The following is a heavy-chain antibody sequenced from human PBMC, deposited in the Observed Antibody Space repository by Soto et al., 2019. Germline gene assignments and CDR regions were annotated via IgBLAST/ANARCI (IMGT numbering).Heavy chain of an antibody. CDR2: SLPIFGTA. V-gene: IGHV1-69*01. Sequence: QVQLVQSGAEVKKPGSSVKVSCKASGGTFSDYSINWVRQAPGQGLEWMGGSLPIFGTANYAQKFQGRVTITADESTSTAYMELSSLRSEDTAIYYCARGWDHYDSSGLRTWFDPWGQGTLVTVSP. CDR3: ARGWDHYDSSGLRTWFDP. CDR1: GGTFSDYS. J-gene: IGHJ5*02. D-gene: IGHD3-22*01.